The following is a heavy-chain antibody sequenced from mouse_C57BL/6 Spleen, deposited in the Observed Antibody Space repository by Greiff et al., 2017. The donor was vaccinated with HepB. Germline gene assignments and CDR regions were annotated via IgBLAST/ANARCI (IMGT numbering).Heavy chain of an antibody. V-gene: IGHV2-5*01. CDR2: IWRGGST. CDR3: AKNYYGSDYYAMDY. J-gene: IGHJ4*01. Sequence: QVQLQQSGPGLVQPSQSLSITCTVSGFSLTSYGVHWVRQSPGKGLEWLGVIWRGGSTDYNAAFMSRLSITKDNSKSQVFFKMNSLQADDTAIYYCAKNYYGSDYYAMDYWGQGTSVTVSS. D-gene: IGHD1-1*01. CDR1: GFSLTSYG.